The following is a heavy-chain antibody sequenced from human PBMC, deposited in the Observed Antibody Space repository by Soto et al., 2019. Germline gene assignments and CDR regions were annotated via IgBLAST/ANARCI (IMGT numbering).Heavy chain of an antibody. Sequence: QVQLQQWGAGLLKPSETLSLTCAVYGGSFSGYYWSWIRQPPGKGLEWIGEINHSGSTNYNPSLKSRVTISVDTSKNQFSLKLSSVTAADTAVYYCARDQENYYYGMDVWGQGTTVTVSS. V-gene: IGHV4-34*01. J-gene: IGHJ6*02. CDR3: ARDQENYYYGMDV. CDR2: INHSGST. CDR1: GGSFSGYY.